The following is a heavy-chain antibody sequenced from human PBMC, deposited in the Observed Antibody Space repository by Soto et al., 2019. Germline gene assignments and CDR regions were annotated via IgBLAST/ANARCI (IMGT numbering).Heavy chain of an antibody. Sequence: PGGSLRLSCVVSGCTLVAYSMNWVSQAPGKGLEWVSYISDSGSRMYYADSVKGRFTISRDSARNSLFLQMNSLRAEDTAVYYCAPQGVGATGYLYWGQGTLVTVSS. V-gene: IGHV3-48*01. CDR3: APQGVGATGYLY. J-gene: IGHJ4*02. CDR1: GCTLVAYS. D-gene: IGHD1-26*01. CDR2: ISDSGSRM.